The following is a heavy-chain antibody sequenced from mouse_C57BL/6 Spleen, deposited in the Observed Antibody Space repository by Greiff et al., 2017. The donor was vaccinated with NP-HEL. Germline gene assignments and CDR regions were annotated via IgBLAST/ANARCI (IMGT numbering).Heavy chain of an antibody. Sequence: VQLQQSDAELVKPGASVKISCKVSGYTFTDHTIHWMKQRPEQGLDWIGYIYPRDGSTKYNEKFKGKATLTADKSSSTAYMQLNSLTSEDSAVYFCAFRGYYYGGFAYWGQGTLVTVSA. CDR1: GYTFTDHT. V-gene: IGHV1-78*01. CDR2: IYPRDGST. J-gene: IGHJ3*01. CDR3: AFRGYYYGGFAY. D-gene: IGHD1-1*01.